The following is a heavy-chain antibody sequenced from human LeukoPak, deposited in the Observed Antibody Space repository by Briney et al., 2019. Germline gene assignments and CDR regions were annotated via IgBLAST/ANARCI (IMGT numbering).Heavy chain of an antibody. D-gene: IGHD3-10*01. CDR2: IRYDGSNK. V-gene: IGHV3-30*02. J-gene: IGHJ4*02. CDR3: ARGSRDYYGSGSSGDY. CDR1: GFTFSSYG. Sequence: PGGSLRLSCAASGFTFSSYGMHWVRQAPGKGLEWVAFIRYDGSNKYYADSVKGRFTISRDNSKNSLYLQMNSLRAEDTAVYYCARGSRDYYGSGSSGDYWGQGTLVTVSS.